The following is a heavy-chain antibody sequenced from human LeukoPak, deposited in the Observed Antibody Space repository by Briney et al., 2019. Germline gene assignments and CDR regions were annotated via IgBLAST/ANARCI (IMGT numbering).Heavy chain of an antibody. CDR2: ISEGGENT. CDR1: GFTFNNYA. D-gene: IGHD1-26*01. J-gene: IGHJ1*01. CDR3: AKGRVATKRAEYFQH. V-gene: IGHV3-23*01. Sequence: SGGSLRLSCAASGFTFNNYAMNWVRQAPGKGLEWVSYISEGGENTHYADSVKGRFTISRDNSKNTLYLQMNSLRAEDTAVYYCAKGRVATKRAEYFQHWGQGTLVTVSS.